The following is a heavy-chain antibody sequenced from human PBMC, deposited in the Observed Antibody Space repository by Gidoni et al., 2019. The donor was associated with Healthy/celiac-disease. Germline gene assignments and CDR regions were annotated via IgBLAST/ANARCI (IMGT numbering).Heavy chain of an antibody. CDR3: TTDFQRGYSYGYLYYFDY. CDR2: IKSKTEGGTT. CDR1: ALNFSNAW. Sequence: EVQLVESGGGLVKHGGSLRLSCAASALNFSNAWMSWVRQAPGKGLEWVGRIKSKTEGGTTDYAAPVKGRFTISRDDSKNTLYLQMNSLKTEDTAVYYCTTDFQRGYSYGYLYYFDYWGQGTLVTVSS. J-gene: IGHJ4*02. D-gene: IGHD5-18*01. V-gene: IGHV3-15*01.